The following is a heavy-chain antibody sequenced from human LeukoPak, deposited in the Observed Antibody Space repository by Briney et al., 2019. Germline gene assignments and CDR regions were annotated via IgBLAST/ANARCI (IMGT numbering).Heavy chain of an antibody. D-gene: IGHD1-1*01. CDR2: IIPIFGTA. J-gene: IGHJ4*02. Sequence: ASVKVSCKASGGTFSSYAISWVRQAPGQGLEWMGRIIPIFGTANYAQKFQGRVTITTDGSTSTAYMELSSLRSEDTAVYYCARDVDNWNDVGDYWGQGTLVTVSS. V-gene: IGHV1-69*05. CDR1: GGTFSSYA. CDR3: ARDVDNWNDVGDY.